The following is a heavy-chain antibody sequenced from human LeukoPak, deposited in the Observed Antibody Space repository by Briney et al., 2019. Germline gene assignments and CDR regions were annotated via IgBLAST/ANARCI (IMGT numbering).Heavy chain of an antibody. J-gene: IGHJ3*02. D-gene: IGHD3-3*01. CDR2: IRYDGNNK. CDR3: ANSYDFWSGFDAFDI. Sequence: GGSLRLSCAASGFIFSNFGMHWVRQAPGKGLEWVAFIRYDGNNKYYADSVKGRFTISRDNSKNTLYLQMNSLRAEDTAVYYCANSYDFWSGFDAFDIWGQGTMVTVSS. V-gene: IGHV3-30*02. CDR1: GFIFSNFG.